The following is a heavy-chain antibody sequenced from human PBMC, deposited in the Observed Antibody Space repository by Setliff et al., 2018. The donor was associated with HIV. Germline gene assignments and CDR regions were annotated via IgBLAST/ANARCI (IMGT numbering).Heavy chain of an antibody. CDR2: IYYSGST. Sequence: SETLSLTCTVSGGSISSHYWNWIRQPPGKGLEWIGYIYYSGSTNYNPSRKSRDTISVDTSKNQFSLKMSSVTAADTAVYYCARVAAAGTYYYYGMDVWGQGTTVTVSS. CDR3: ARVAAAGTYYYYGMDV. D-gene: IGHD6-13*01. J-gene: IGHJ6*02. CDR1: GGSISSHY. V-gene: IGHV4-59*08.